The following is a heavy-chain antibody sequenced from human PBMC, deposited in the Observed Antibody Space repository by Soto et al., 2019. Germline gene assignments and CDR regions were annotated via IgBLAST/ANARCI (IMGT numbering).Heavy chain of an antibody. V-gene: IGHV1-18*04. J-gene: IGHJ6*02. CDR2: ISAYNGNT. CDR1: GYTFTSYG. D-gene: IGHD2-21*02. Sequence: SVKVSCKASGYTFTSYGISWVRQAPGQGLEWMGWISAYNGNTNYAQKLQGRVTMTTDTSTSTAYMELRSLRSDDTAVYYCARDAYCGGDCYSNYYYYGMDVWGQGTTVTVSS. CDR3: ARDAYCGGDCYSNYYYYGMDV.